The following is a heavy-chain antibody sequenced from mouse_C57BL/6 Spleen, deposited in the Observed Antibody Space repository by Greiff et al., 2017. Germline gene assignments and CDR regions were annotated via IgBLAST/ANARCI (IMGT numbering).Heavy chain of an antibody. D-gene: IGHD1-1*01. CDR3: ARRGSSYGYFDY. J-gene: IGHJ2*01. CDR1: GYTFTSYW. V-gene: IGHV1-52*01. Sequence: QVQLQQPGAELVRPGSSVKLSCKASGYTFTSYWMHWVKQRPIQGLEWIGNIDPSDSETHYNQKFKDKATLTVDKSSSTAYMQLSSLTSEDSAVYYCARRGSSYGYFDYWGQGTTLTVSS. CDR2: IDPSDSET.